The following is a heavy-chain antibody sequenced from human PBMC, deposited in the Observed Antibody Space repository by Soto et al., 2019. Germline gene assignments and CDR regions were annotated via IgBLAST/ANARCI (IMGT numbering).Heavy chain of an antibody. J-gene: IGHJ4*02. CDR2: ISAYNGNT. CDR3: ARDLRYDILTGYYEGFFDY. Sequence: ASVKVSCKASGYTFTSYCISWVRQAPGQGLEWMGWISAYNGNTNYAQKLQGRVTMTTDTSTSTAYMELRSLRSDDTAVYYCARDLRYDILTGYYEGFFDYWGQGTLVTVSS. V-gene: IGHV1-18*01. CDR1: GYTFTSYC. D-gene: IGHD3-9*01.